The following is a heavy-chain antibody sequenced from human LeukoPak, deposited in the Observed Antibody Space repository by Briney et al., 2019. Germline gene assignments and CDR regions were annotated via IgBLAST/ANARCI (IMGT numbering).Heavy chain of an antibody. D-gene: IGHD3-10*02. V-gene: IGHV3-74*01. Sequence: PGGSLRLFCVASGFTLSTYWMHWVRHAPGKGLVCLSRINSDGSATICTHSVMVRFTISRDSAKHTLYLQMNSQRPEHASVYHCARGNKWSFDSCGEGGLVGDCSGSASARTDLGLW. CDR2: INSDGSAT. CDR3: ARGNKWSFDSCGEGGLVGDCSGSASARTDLGL. CDR1: GFTLSTYW. J-gene: IGHJ2*01.